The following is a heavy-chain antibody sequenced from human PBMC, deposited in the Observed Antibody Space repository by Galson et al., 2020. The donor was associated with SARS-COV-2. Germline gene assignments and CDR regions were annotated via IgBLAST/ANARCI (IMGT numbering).Heavy chain of an antibody. CDR3: ARGRLDYYDSSGYPEGFDY. D-gene: IGHD3-22*01. J-gene: IGHJ4*02. CDR1: GGSISSGDYY. Sequence: ETSETLSLTCTVSGGSISSGDYYWSWISQPPGKGLEWIGYIYYSGSTYYNPSLKSRVTISVDTSKNQFSLKLSSVTAADTAVYYCARGRLDYYDSSGYPEGFDYWGQGTLVTVSS. CDR2: IYYSGST. V-gene: IGHV4-30-4*01.